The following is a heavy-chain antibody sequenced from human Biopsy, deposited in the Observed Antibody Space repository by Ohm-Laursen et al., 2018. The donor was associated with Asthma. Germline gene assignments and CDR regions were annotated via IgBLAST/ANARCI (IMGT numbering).Heavy chain of an antibody. Sequence: SLRLSCAASGFTFRSYAMHWVCQAPGKGPEWGAEGGGYYDGGLKYYADSVNGRFTVSRDDSKNTLYLQMNSLRPDDTAVYYCARDVMEWYLPAFDFWGQGTLVTVSS. D-gene: IGHD3-3*01. CDR1: GFTFRSYA. J-gene: IGHJ4*02. V-gene: IGHV3-30-3*01. CDR2: GGGYYDGGLK. CDR3: ARDVMEWYLPAFDF.